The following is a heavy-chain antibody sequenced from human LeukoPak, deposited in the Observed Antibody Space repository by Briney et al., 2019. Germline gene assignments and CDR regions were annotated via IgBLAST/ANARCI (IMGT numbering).Heavy chain of an antibody. J-gene: IGHJ4*01. Sequence: RPGGSLRLSCAASGFTVSNNYMSWVRQRPGKGLEWVSVIYSGGNTYYADSVRGRFTIFRDNSQNTLYLQMNSLRVDDTALYFCARAGFYSGWYVMDFWGHGTLVTVSS. V-gene: IGHV3-53*03. D-gene: IGHD6-19*01. CDR3: ARAGFYSGWYVMDF. CDR1: GFTVSNNY. CDR2: IYSGGNT.